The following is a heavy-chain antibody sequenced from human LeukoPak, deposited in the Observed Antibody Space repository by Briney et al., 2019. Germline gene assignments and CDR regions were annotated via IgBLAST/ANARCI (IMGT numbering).Heavy chain of an antibody. Sequence: GRSLRLSCAASGFTFSSYAMHWVRQAPGKGLEWVAVISYDGSNKYYADSVKGRFTISRDNSKNTLYLQMNSLRADDTAVYYCAKDWGHCSSPRCYPPYGMDVWGQGTTVTVSS. CDR2: ISYDGSNK. CDR3: AKDWGHCSSPRCYPPYGMDV. CDR1: GFTFSSYA. V-gene: IGHV3-30*04. J-gene: IGHJ6*02. D-gene: IGHD2-2*01.